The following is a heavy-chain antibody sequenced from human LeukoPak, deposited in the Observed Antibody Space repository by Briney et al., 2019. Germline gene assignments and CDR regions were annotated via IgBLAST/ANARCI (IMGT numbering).Heavy chain of an antibody. V-gene: IGHV4-59*01. CDR2: IYDSGST. CDR3: ARVGGTNYYYYGMDV. J-gene: IGHJ6*02. Sequence: PSETLSLTCTVSGGSISSYYWSWIRQPPGKGLEWIGYIYDSGSTNYNPSLKSRVTISVDTSKNQFSLKLSSVTAADTAVYYCARVGGTNYYYYGMDVWGQGITVTVSS. CDR1: GGSISSYY. D-gene: IGHD1-1*01.